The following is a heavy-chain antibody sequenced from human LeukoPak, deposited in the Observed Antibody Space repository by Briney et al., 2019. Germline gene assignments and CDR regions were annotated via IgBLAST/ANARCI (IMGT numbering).Heavy chain of an antibody. CDR2: IYYSGST. V-gene: IGHV4-30-4*01. Sequence: PSETQSLTCTVSGGSIGRGDYYWSWIREPPGKGLEWIGYIYYSGSTYYNPSLKSRFTISVDTSKNQFSLKLSSVTAADTAVYYCAREGDRSSTSCYLAYWGQGTLVTVSS. CDR3: AREGDRSSTSCYLAY. J-gene: IGHJ4*02. D-gene: IGHD2-2*01. CDR1: GGSIGRGDYY.